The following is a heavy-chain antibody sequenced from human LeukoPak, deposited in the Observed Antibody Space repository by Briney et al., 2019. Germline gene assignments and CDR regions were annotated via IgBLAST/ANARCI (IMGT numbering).Heavy chain of an antibody. CDR1: GFTFSSYE. J-gene: IGHJ5*02. Sequence: PGGSLRLSCAASGFTFSSYEMNWVRQAPGKGLEWVSYISSSGRTVYYADSVKGRFTISRDNAKNSLYLQMNSLRPEDTAIYYCARDLGSSLVDPWGQGTLVTVSS. D-gene: IGHD6-13*01. CDR2: ISSSGRTV. CDR3: ARDLGSSLVDP. V-gene: IGHV3-48*03.